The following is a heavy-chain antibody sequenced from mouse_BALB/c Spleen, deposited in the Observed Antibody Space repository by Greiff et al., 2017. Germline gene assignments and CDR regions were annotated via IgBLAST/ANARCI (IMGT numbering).Heavy chain of an antibody. D-gene: IGHD1-1*01. CDR3: AREGRYYGSYAMDY. V-gene: IGHV1-14*01. CDR2: INPYNDGT. Sequence: EVQLQQSGPELVKPGASVKMSCKASGNTFTSYVMHWVKQKPGQGLEWIGYINPYNDGTKYNEKFKGKATLTSDKSSSTAYMELSSLTSEDSAVYYCAREGRYYGSYAMDYWGQGTSVTVSS. J-gene: IGHJ4*01. CDR1: GNTFTSYV.